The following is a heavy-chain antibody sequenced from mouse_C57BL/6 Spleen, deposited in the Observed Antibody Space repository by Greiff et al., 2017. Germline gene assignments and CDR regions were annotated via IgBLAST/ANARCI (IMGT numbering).Heavy chain of an antibody. Sequence: DVHLVESGGGLVKPGGSLKLSCAASGFTFSDYGMHWVRQAPEKGLEWVAYISSGSSTIYYADTVKGRFTISRDNAKNTLFLQMTSLRSEDTAMYYCARPSNWVYFDYWGQGTTLTVSS. V-gene: IGHV5-17*01. D-gene: IGHD4-1*01. CDR1: GFTFSDYG. J-gene: IGHJ2*01. CDR3: ARPSNWVYFDY. CDR2: ISSGSSTI.